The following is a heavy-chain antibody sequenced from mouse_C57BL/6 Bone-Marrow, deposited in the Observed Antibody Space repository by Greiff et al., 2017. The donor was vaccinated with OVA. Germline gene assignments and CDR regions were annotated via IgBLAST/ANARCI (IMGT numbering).Heavy chain of an antibody. CDR2: IYPGSGST. V-gene: IGHV1-55*01. J-gene: IGHJ3*01. CDR1: GYTFPSYW. D-gene: IGHD2-2*01. CDR3: ARSGLRAFAY. Sequence: QVQLQQPGAELVKPGASVKMSCKASGYTFPSYWITWVKQRPGQGLEWIGDIYPGSGSTNYNEKFKSKATLTLDTSSSTAYMQLSSLTSEDSAVYYCARSGLRAFAYWGQGTLVTVSA.